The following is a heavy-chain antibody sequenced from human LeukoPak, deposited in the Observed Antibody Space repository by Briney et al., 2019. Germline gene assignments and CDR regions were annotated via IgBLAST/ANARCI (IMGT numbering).Heavy chain of an antibody. J-gene: IGHJ5*02. Sequence: GGSLRLSCAASGFTFDDYGMSWVRQAPGKGLEWVSGINWNGGSTGYADSVKGRFTISRDNAKNSLYLQMNSLRAEDTALYYCARGFQSYYDFWSGYFDWFDPWGQGTLVTVSS. CDR2: INWNGGST. V-gene: IGHV3-20*04. D-gene: IGHD3-3*01. CDR1: GFTFDDYG. CDR3: ARGFQSYYDFWSGYFDWFDP.